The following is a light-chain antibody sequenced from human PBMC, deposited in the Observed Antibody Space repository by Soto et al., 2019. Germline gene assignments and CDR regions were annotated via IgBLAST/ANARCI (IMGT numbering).Light chain of an antibody. Sequence: DIQMTQSPSSLSASVGDRVTITCRASQSISSYLNWYQQKPGKAPKLLIYAASSVQSGVPSRFSGSRSGTDFTLAISSLQREVFGTYHCQQTYSTPLTFGPGTKVDIK. CDR3: QQTYSTPLT. J-gene: IGKJ3*01. CDR1: QSISSY. CDR2: AAS. V-gene: IGKV1-39*01.